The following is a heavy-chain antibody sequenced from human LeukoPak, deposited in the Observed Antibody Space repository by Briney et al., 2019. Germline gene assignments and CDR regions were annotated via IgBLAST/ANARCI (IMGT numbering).Heavy chain of an antibody. Sequence: NPGGSLRLSWAASGFTFSDYSMNWVRQAPGKGLEWVSSISRSSRHVYYAGSVKGRFTISRDNAKNSLYLQMNSLRAEDMAVYFCVRDLMGSGSTTAYLHHWGQGTLVTVSS. J-gene: IGHJ1*01. CDR3: VRDLMGSGSTTAYLHH. D-gene: IGHD1-1*01. V-gene: IGHV3-21*01. CDR2: ISRSSRHV. CDR1: GFTFSDYS.